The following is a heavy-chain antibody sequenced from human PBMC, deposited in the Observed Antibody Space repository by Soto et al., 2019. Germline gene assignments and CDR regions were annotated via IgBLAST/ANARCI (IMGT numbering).Heavy chain of an antibody. Sequence: EVQLVESGGDLVQRGGSLRLSCVASGFTFSVYSMNWVRQAPGKGLEWFSYITSDTTTIKYADSVKGRFTISRDNAKNSVYLQMNSLRDEDTAVYYCARSVEGNFDYWGQGTVVTVSS. J-gene: IGHJ4*02. CDR2: ITSDTTTI. CDR1: GFTFSVYS. D-gene: IGHD6-19*01. CDR3: ARSVEGNFDY. V-gene: IGHV3-48*02.